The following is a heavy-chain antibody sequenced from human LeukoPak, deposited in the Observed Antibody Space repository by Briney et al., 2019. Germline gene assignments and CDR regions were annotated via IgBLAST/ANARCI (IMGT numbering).Heavy chain of an antibody. Sequence: RASVKVSCKASRYTFRDYYMHWVRQAPGQGLEWMGWISADNDHTNYAQKVQGRVTMTTDTSTSTAYMDLRSLRSEDTAIYYCARDRTSYDSWSGYSPPGGASDIWGQGTVVTVSS. J-gene: IGHJ3*02. CDR1: RYTFRDYY. CDR2: ISADNDHT. CDR3: ARDRTSYDSWSGYSPPGGASDI. V-gene: IGHV1-18*04. D-gene: IGHD3/OR15-3a*01.